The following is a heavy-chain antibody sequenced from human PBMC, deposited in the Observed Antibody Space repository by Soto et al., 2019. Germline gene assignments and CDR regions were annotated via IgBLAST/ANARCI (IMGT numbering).Heavy chain of an antibody. J-gene: IGHJ4*02. D-gene: IGHD3-9*01. CDR3: ARVQPEHYDILTGPS. V-gene: IGHV3-48*01. CDR2: ISSSSSTI. CDR1: GFTFSSYS. Sequence: GGSLRLSCAASGFTFSSYSMNWVRQAPGKGLEWVSYISSSSSTIYYADSVKGRFTISGDNAKNSLYLQMNSLRAEDTAVYYCARVQPEHYDILTGPSWGQGTLVTVSS.